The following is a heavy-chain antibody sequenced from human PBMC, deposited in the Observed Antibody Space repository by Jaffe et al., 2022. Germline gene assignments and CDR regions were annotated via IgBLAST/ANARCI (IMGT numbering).Heavy chain of an antibody. Sequence: QVQLVQSGAEVKKPGASVKVSCKASGYTFTSYYMHWVRQAPGQGLEWMGIINPSGGSTSYAQKFQGRVTMTRDTSTSTVYMELSSLRSEDTAVYYCARRFRSLRLNYYDSSGSAGGDAFDIWGQGTMVTVSS. V-gene: IGHV1-46*01. D-gene: IGHD3-22*01. CDR3: ARRFRSLRLNYYDSSGSAGGDAFDI. CDR1: GYTFTSYY. CDR2: INPSGGST. J-gene: IGHJ3*02.